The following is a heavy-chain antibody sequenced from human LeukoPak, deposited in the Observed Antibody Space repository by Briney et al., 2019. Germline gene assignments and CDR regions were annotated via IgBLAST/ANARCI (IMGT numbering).Heavy chain of an antibody. CDR2: ISSSSNYI. CDR3: ATGHGVAVRGYYFDY. D-gene: IGHD6-19*01. Sequence: PGGSLRVSCAASGITLSIYSLNWVRQAPGKGLEWVSSISSSSNYIYYADSLKGRFTISRDNAKNSLYLQMNSLRAEDTAVYYCATGHGVAVRGYYFDYWGQGTLVIVSS. V-gene: IGHV3-21*01. J-gene: IGHJ4*02. CDR1: GITLSIYS.